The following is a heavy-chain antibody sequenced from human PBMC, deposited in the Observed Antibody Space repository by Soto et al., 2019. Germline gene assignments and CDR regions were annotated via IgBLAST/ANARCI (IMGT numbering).Heavy chain of an antibody. D-gene: IGHD3-22*01. CDR3: AEGSSGYYYNWFDP. CDR1: GDSVSSNSAA. Sequence: TLSLTCAISGDSVSSNSAAWNWIMQSPSRGLEWLGRTYYRSKWYNDYAVSVKSRITINPDTSKNQFSLQLNSVTPEDTAVYYCAEGSSGYYYNWFDPWGQGTLVTVSS. J-gene: IGHJ5*02. V-gene: IGHV6-1*01. CDR2: TYYRSKWYN.